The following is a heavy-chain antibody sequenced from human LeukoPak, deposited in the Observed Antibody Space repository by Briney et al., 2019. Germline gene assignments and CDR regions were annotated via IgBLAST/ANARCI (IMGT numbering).Heavy chain of an antibody. Sequence: GGSLRLSCGASGFIFNSYGMNWVRQAPGRGLEWVSSISSTGSCIFYADSVKGRFTISRDDAKNSVYLQMNTLRAEDTGIYYCARSEGGSENYWGQGILVAVSS. CDR3: ARSEGGSENY. D-gene: IGHD1-26*01. CDR2: ISSTGSCI. V-gene: IGHV3-21*01. CDR1: GFIFNSYG. J-gene: IGHJ4*02.